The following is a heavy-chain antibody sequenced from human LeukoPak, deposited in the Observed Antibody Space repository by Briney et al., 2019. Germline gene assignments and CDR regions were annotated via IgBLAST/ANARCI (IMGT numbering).Heavy chain of an antibody. D-gene: IGHD1-20*01. Sequence: SVKVSCKASGGTFSSYAISWVRQAPGQGLEWMGGIIPIFGTANYAQKFQGRVTITADESTSTAYMELSSLRSEDTAVYYCARLGNWNGRLDYWGQGTLVTVSS. CDR3: ARLGNWNGRLDY. CDR1: GGTFSSYA. CDR2: IIPIFGTA. V-gene: IGHV1-69*13. J-gene: IGHJ4*02.